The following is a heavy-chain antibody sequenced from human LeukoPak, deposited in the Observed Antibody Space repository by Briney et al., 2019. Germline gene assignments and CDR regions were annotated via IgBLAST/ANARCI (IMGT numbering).Heavy chain of an antibody. J-gene: IGHJ4*02. CDR2: ISGSGGST. CDR1: GFTLSSYV. D-gene: IGHD1-26*01. V-gene: IGHV3-23*01. CDR3: AIDSEEEPQYYFDY. Sequence: GGSLRLSCAASGFTLSSYVMSWVRQAPGKGLEWVSGISGSGGSTYYGDSVKGRFTVSRDNSKNTLYLQMDSLRAEDTAIYYCAIDSEEEPQYYFDYWGQGTLVTVSS.